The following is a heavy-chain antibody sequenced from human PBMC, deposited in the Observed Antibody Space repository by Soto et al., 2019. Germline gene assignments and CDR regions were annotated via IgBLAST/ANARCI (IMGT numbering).Heavy chain of an antibody. Sequence: XGPTLVNPTQTLPLTCTFSGFSLITSGVGVGWIRQPPGKALEWLALIYWNDDKRYSPSLKSRLTITKDTSKNQVVLTMTNMDPVDTATYYCAHKGTSYYDFWSGYFRWGQGTLVTVSS. J-gene: IGHJ4*02. CDR3: AHKGTSYYDFWSGYFR. V-gene: IGHV2-5*01. D-gene: IGHD3-3*01. CDR1: GFSLITSGVG. CDR2: IYWNDDK.